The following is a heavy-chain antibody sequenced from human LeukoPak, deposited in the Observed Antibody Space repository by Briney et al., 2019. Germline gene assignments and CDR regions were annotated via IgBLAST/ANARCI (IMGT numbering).Heavy chain of an antibody. Sequence: ASVKVSCKASGYTFTGYYMHWVRQAPGQGLEWMGRINPNSGGTNYAQKFQGRVTMTRDTSISTAYMELSRLRSEDTAVYYCAREDIVVVVAASHFDYWGQGTLVTVSS. CDR1: GYTFTGYY. CDR3: AREDIVVVVAASHFDY. D-gene: IGHD2-15*01. J-gene: IGHJ4*02. V-gene: IGHV1-2*06. CDR2: INPNSGGT.